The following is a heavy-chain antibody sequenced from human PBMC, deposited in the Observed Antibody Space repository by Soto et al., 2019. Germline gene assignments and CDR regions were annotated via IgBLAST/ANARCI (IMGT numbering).Heavy chain of an antibody. Sequence: TLSLTCSVSGASTVSHYHWTWIRQPPGKGLEWMGYIFNSGTTFYNPSLTSRLSISMDTSGNHFSLELRSVTAADTAVYYCALALGPTTGLDYWGQGTLVTVSS. V-gene: IGHV4-31*02. J-gene: IGHJ4*02. CDR2: IFNSGTT. CDR1: GASTVSHYH. CDR3: ALALGPTTGLDY. D-gene: IGHD1-26*01.